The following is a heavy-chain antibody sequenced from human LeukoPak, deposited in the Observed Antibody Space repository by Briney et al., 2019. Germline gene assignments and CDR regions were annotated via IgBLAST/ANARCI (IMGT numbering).Heavy chain of an antibody. CDR2: ISSSGSTI. J-gene: IGHJ4*02. V-gene: IGHV3-11*04. CDR3: ARGLGLYYFDY. Sequence: GGSLRLSCAASGFTFSDYYMSWIRQAPGKGLECVSYISSSGSTIYYADSVKGLFNITRDNAKNSLYLQMNSLSAEDTAVYYCARGLGLYYFDYWGQGTLVTVSS. CDR1: GFTFSDYY. D-gene: IGHD3-16*01.